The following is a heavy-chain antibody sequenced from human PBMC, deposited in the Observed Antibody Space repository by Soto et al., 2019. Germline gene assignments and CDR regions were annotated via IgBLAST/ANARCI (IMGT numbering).Heavy chain of an antibody. V-gene: IGHV1-46*01. Sequence: QVQLVQSGAEVKKPGASVQVSCKTSGYTFTTYFMHWVRQAPGQGFEWMGRINPTGGDTAYAQKFQGRVTVTRDTSTSTVYIELGGLTSKDTAVYYCARGLYASNVFIMDVWGQGTTVTVSS. CDR3: ARGLYASNVFIMDV. CDR2: INPTGGDT. CDR1: GYTFTTYF. J-gene: IGHJ6*02. D-gene: IGHD2-8*01.